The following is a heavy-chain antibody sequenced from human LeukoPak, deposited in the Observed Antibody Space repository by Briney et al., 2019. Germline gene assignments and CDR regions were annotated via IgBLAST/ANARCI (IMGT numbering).Heavy chain of an antibody. CDR2: INYSGST. V-gene: IGHV4-34*01. J-gene: IGHJ4*02. CDR3: ARGAARSGGSCYRY. D-gene: IGHD2-15*01. Sequence: SETLSLTCTVYGGSFSGYYWSWIRQPPGKGLEWIGEINYSGSTNYNPSLKSRVTISVDTSKNQFSLKLSSVTAADTAVYYCARGAARSGGSCYRYWGQGTLVTVSS. CDR1: GGSFSGYY.